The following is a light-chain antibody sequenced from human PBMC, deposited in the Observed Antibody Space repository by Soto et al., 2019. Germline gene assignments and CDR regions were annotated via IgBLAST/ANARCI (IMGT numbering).Light chain of an antibody. Sequence: DIQMTQSPSTLSASVGDRVTVTCRASQSISIWLAWYQQKTGKAPKLLIYKESSLESGVPSRFSGSGSGTEFTLTISSLQPDDFATYYCQQYNSFPYTFGQGTKLEI. V-gene: IGKV1-5*03. CDR1: QSISIW. CDR2: KES. J-gene: IGKJ2*01. CDR3: QQYNSFPYT.